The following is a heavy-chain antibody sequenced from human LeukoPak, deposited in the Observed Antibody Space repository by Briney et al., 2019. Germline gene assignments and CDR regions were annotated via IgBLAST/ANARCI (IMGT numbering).Heavy chain of an antibody. CDR1: GGSFSGYY. Sequence: PSETLSLTCAVYGGSFSGYYWSWIRQPPGKGLEWIGEINHSGSTNYNPSLKSRVTISVDTSKNQFSLKLSSVTAADTAVYYCARTSGWYVNYMDVWGKGTTVTVSS. J-gene: IGHJ6*03. V-gene: IGHV4-34*01. CDR2: INHSGST. D-gene: IGHD6-19*01. CDR3: ARTSGWYVNYMDV.